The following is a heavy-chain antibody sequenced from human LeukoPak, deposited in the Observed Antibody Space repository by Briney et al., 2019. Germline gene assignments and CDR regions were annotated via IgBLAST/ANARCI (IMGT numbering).Heavy chain of an antibody. Sequence: PTQSPSPTRSVAGGSISSYYWSWIRQHPGKGLEWIGYIYYSGSTNYNPSLKSRVTISVDTSKNQFSLKLSSVTAADTAVYYCARGKTYYYDSSGYYSAFDIWGQGTMVTVSS. CDR1: GGSISSYY. CDR2: IYYSGST. D-gene: IGHD3-22*01. CDR3: ARGKTYYYDSSGYYSAFDI. J-gene: IGHJ3*02. V-gene: IGHV4-59*08.